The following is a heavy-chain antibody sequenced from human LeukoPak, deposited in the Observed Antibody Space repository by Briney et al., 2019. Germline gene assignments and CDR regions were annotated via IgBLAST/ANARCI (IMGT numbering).Heavy chain of an antibody. CDR1: GFTFSSYS. V-gene: IGHV3-21*01. CDR3: ARDSTNYYYYMDV. J-gene: IGHJ6*03. D-gene: IGHD2-2*01. Sequence: GGSLRLPCAASGFTFSSYSMNWVRQAPGKGLEWVSSISSSSSYIYYADSVKGRFTISRDNAKNSLYLQMNSLRAEDTAVYYCARDSTNYYYYMDVWGKGTTVTVSS. CDR2: ISSSSSYI.